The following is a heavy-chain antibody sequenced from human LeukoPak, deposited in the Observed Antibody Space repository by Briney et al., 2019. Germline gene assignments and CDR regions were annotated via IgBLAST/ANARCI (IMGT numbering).Heavy chain of an antibody. CDR3: ARAGAVAGTYDAFDI. CDR2: IIPILGIA. J-gene: IGHJ3*02. V-gene: IGHV1-69*04. Sequence: EASVKVSCKASGGTFSSYAISWVRQAPGQGLEWMGRIIPILGIANYAQKFQGRVTITADKSTSTAYMELSSLRSEDTAVYYCARAGAVAGTYDAFDIWGTGTTVTVSS. CDR1: GGTFSSYA. D-gene: IGHD6-19*01.